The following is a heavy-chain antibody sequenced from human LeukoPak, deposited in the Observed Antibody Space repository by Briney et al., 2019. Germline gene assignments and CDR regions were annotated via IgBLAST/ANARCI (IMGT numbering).Heavy chain of an antibody. Sequence: GGTLRLSCAASGFTFSSYGMSWVRQAPGKGLEWVSGISGSGGSTYSVDSVKGRFTVSRGNSKNTLYLQMNSLRAEDTAVYYCARTKPQQFDILSWGQGTLVTVSS. CDR3: ARTKPQQFDILS. V-gene: IGHV3-23*01. J-gene: IGHJ4*02. CDR1: GFTFSSYG. D-gene: IGHD3-9*01. CDR2: ISGSGGST.